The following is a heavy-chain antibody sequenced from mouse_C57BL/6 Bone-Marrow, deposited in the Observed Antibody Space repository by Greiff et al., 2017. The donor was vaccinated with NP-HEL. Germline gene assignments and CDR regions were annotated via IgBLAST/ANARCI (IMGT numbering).Heavy chain of an antibody. Sequence: VMLVESGAELVKPGASVKMSCKASGYTFTTYPIEWVKQNHGKSLEWIGNFHPYNDDTEYNEKFKNKATLTVEKSSSTVYLELSRLTSDDSAVCYWARGGNYWYYFDYWGQGTTLTVPS. D-gene: IGHD2-1*01. V-gene: IGHV1-47*01. J-gene: IGHJ2*01. CDR3: ARGGNYWYYFDY. CDR1: GYTFTTYP. CDR2: FHPYNDDT.